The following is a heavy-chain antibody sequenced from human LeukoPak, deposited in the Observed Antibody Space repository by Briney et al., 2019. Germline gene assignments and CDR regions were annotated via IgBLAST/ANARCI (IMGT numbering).Heavy chain of an antibody. Sequence: GGSLRPSCAASGFTFSIYAMNWVRQAPGKGLEWVSSISANGGETHYADSVKGRFTISRDNSKNTLYLQINNPRVEDTVVYYCAKRYYDFPLDYWGQGTLVTVSS. CDR2: ISANGGET. V-gene: IGHV3-23*01. CDR3: AKRYYDFPLDY. J-gene: IGHJ4*02. D-gene: IGHD3-3*01. CDR1: GFTFSIYA.